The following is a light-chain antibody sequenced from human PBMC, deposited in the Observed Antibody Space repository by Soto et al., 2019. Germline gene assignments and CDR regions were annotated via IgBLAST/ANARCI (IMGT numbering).Light chain of an antibody. V-gene: IGKV1-5*01. CDR1: QSISSW. CDR3: QEYNSYSGT. Sequence: DVQMTQYPSTLSASVGDRVTITCRASQSISSWLAWYQQKPGKAPKLLIYDASTLKSGVPSRFSGSGSGTKFTLTISSLQPDDFATYYCQEYNSYSGTFGQGTKVDIK. J-gene: IGKJ1*01. CDR2: DAS.